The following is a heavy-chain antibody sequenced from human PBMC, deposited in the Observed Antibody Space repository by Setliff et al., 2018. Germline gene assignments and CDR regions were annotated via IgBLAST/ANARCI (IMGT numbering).Heavy chain of an antibody. Sequence: GGSLRLSCAASGFTFSSYGMHWVRQAPGKGLEWVAFIYSGGTTYYAGSVKGRFTISRDNAKSSLYLQLNYLRVEDTAVYYCARARDRTMVDPWGQGTQVTVSS. CDR1: GFTFSSYG. CDR2: IYSGGTT. V-gene: IGHV3-NL1*01. J-gene: IGHJ5*02. D-gene: IGHD3-10*01. CDR3: ARARDRTMVDP.